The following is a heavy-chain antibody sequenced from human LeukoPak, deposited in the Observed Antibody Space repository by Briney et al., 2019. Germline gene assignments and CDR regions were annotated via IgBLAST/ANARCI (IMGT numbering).Heavy chain of an antibody. D-gene: IGHD4-17*01. CDR2: IYYSGST. CDR1: GGSINNYY. J-gene: IGHJ4*02. CDR3: ARVPDDYGDLYFDY. Sequence: PSETLSLTCTVSGGSINNYYWIWIRQPPGKGLEWIGYIYYSGSTYYNPSLKSRVTISVDTSKNQFSLKLSSVTAADTAVYYCARVPDDYGDLYFDYWGQGTLVTVSS. V-gene: IGHV4-59*06.